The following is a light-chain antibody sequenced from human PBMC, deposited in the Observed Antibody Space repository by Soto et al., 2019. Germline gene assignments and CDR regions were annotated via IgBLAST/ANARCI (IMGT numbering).Light chain of an antibody. CDR1: QSVNSY. CDR2: DAS. Sequence: ESVLTQSPGTLSLSPGERATLSCRASQSVNSYLAWYQQKPGQAPRLLIYDASNRATGIPARFSGSGSGTDFTLTISSLEPEDFAVYYCQQRSNWPLLTFGGGTKVDI. V-gene: IGKV3-11*01. CDR3: QQRSNWPLLT. J-gene: IGKJ4*01.